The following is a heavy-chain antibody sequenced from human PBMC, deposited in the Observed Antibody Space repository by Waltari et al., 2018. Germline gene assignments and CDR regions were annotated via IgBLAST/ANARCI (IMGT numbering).Heavy chain of an antibody. CDR2: IKQDGSES. J-gene: IGHJ5*02. CDR3: SVSLNH. CDR1: GFPFSHYW. V-gene: IGHV3-7*01. Sequence: EVQLVESGGGLVQPGGSLRLSCAASGFPFSHYWMDWGRQAPGKGLEWVANIKQDGSESHYVDSVKGRFTISRDNAQNLLYLQINSLRDEDTAVYYCSVSLNHWGQGTLVTVSS.